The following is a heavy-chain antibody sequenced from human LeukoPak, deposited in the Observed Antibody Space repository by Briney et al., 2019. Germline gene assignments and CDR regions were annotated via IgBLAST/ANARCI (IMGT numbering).Heavy chain of an antibody. Sequence: SETLSLTCAVYGGSFSGYYWSWIRQPPGKGLEWIGEINHSGSTNYNPSLKSRVTISVDTSKNQFSLKLGSVTAADTAVYYCARAVVYYDILTGYYRDIFDYWGQGTLVTVSS. CDR2: INHSGST. CDR3: ARAVVYYDILTGYYRDIFDY. D-gene: IGHD3-9*01. CDR1: GGSFSGYY. J-gene: IGHJ4*02. V-gene: IGHV4-34*01.